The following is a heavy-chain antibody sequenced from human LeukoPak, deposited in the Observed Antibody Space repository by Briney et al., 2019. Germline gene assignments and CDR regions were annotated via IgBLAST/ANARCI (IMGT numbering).Heavy chain of an antibody. J-gene: IGHJ4*02. CDR2: IYTTGPA. CDR3: ARARESMATAGSYFDY. V-gene: IGHV4-4*07. D-gene: IGHD6-13*01. Sequence: SETLSLTCTVSGGSISTYYWGWIRQPAGKRPEWIGRIYTTGPATHNPSLESRVTMSLDTSKNQFSLNLNSVTAADTAVYYCARARESMATAGSYFDYWGQGTLVTVSS. CDR1: GGSISTYY.